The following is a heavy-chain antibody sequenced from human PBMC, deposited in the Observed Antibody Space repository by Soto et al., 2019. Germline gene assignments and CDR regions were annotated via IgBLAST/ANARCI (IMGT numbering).Heavy chain of an antibody. CDR2: MNPDSGHA. Sequence: ASVKVSCKASGYTNTNSDIKWVRQAPGQGLEWMGWMNPDSGHAAYAQKFQGRVTLTTSTSTSTVYMEMRSLGSEDTAVYYCARRPHCSGGICYYGLDNWGQGTLVTVSS. V-gene: IGHV1-8*01. CDR1: GYTNTNSD. J-gene: IGHJ4*02. CDR3: ARRPHCSGGICYYGLDN. D-gene: IGHD2-15*01.